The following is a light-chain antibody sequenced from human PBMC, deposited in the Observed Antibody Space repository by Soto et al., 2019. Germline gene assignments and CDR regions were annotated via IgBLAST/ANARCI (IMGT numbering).Light chain of an antibody. CDR2: DAS. J-gene: IGKJ5*01. Sequence: EILMTQSPGTLSLSPGERATLSCRASQSVSSYLAWYQQKPGQAPRLLIYDASNRATGIPARFSGSGSGTDFTLTISSLEPEDFAVYYCQQRSNWPTFAQGTDWRL. CDR3: QQRSNWPT. CDR1: QSVSSY. V-gene: IGKV3-11*01.